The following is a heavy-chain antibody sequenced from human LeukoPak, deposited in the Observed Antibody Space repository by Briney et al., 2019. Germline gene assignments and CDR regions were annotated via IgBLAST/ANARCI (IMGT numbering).Heavy chain of an antibody. V-gene: IGHV3-13*01. D-gene: IGHD3-22*01. Sequence: GGSLRLSCAASGFTFSSYDMHWVRQATGKGLEWVSAIGTAGDTYYPGSVKGRFTISRENAKNSLYLQMNSLRAGDTAVYYCARGALYDSSVYWSPHFDYWGQGTLVTVSS. CDR3: ARGALYDSSVYWSPHFDY. CDR1: GFTFSSYD. J-gene: IGHJ4*02. CDR2: IGTAGDT.